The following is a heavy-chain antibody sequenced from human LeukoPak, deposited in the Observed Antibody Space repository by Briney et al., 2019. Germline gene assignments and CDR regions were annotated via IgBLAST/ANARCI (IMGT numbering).Heavy chain of an antibody. V-gene: IGHV3-48*03. D-gene: IGHD3-10*02. CDR2: ISSSGSTI. CDR3: AELGITMIGGV. J-gene: IGHJ6*04. CDR1: GFTFSSYA. Sequence: GGSLRLSCATSGFTFSSYAMTWVRQAPGKGLEWVSYISSSGSTIYYADSVKGRFTISRDNAKNSLYLQMNSLRAEDTAVYYCAELGITMIGGVWGKGTTVTISS.